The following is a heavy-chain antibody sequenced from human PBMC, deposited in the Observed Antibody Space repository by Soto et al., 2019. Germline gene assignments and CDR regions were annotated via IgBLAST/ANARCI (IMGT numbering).Heavy chain of an antibody. CDR3: ACLELDLLYYYGMDV. CDR1: GFTFSSYA. D-gene: IGHD1-7*01. Sequence: PGGSLRLSCAASGFTFSSYAMSWVRQAPGKGLEWVSAISGSGGSTYYADSVKGRFTISRDNSKNTLYLQMNSLRAEDTAVYYCACLELDLLYYYGMDVWGQGTTVTVSS. CDR2: ISGSGGST. V-gene: IGHV3-23*01. J-gene: IGHJ6*02.